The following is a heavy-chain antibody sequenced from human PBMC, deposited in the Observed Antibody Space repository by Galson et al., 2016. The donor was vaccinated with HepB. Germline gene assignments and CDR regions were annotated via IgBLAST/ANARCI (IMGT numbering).Heavy chain of an antibody. CDR1: GFPFSAYW. CDR2: TNQDGSGK. Sequence: LRLSCAASGFPFSAYWMAWIRQAPGKGLEWVANTNQDGSGKHYVDSAKGRFTVSRDNAKNSVFLDMNSLRAEDTAVYYCVSGYTSGIWGQGTTVTVSS. V-gene: IGHV3-7*01. D-gene: IGHD6-19*01. CDR3: VSGYTSGI. J-gene: IGHJ3*01.